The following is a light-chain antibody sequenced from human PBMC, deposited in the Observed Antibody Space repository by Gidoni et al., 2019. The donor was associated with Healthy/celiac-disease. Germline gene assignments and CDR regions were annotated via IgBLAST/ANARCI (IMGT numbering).Light chain of an antibody. CDR3: QQYYSPWT. J-gene: IGKJ1*01. CDR1: QSVLYSSNNKNY. Sequence: DIVLTQSPDSLAVCLGERATINCKSSQSVLYSSNNKNYLAWYQQKPGQPPKLLIYWASTRESGVPDRFSGSGSGTYFTLTISSLQAEDVAVYYCQQYYSPWTFGQGTKVEIK. CDR2: WAS. V-gene: IGKV4-1*01.